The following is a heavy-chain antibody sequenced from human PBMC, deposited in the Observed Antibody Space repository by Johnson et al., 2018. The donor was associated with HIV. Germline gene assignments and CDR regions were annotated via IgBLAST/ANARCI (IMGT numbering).Heavy chain of an antibody. Sequence: QVQLVESGGGVVRPGGSLRLSCAASGFTFSSYAIHWVRQAPAKGLEWVAVISYDGSDKYYADSVKGRFTISRDNSKNTLYLQMSSLRAEDTAMYYCARDGESQQLPLGDAFDVWGQGTMVTVSS. CDR1: GFTFSSYA. V-gene: IGHV3-30*14. CDR3: ARDGESQQLPLGDAFDV. D-gene: IGHD6-13*01. CDR2: ISYDGSDK. J-gene: IGHJ3*01.